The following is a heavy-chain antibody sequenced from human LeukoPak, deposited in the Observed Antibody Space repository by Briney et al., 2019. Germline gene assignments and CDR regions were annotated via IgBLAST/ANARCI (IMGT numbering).Heavy chain of an antibody. CDR3: ASSERITMVRGHIAGYYYYMDV. CDR1: GGSISSGSYY. D-gene: IGHD3-10*01. CDR2: IYTSGST. Sequence: SETLSLTCTVSGGSISSGSYYWSWIRQPAGKGLEWIGRIYTSGSTNYNPSLKSRVTISVDTSKNQFSLKLSSVTAADTAVYYCASSERITMVRGHIAGYYYYMDVWGKGPRSPSP. J-gene: IGHJ6*03. V-gene: IGHV4-61*02.